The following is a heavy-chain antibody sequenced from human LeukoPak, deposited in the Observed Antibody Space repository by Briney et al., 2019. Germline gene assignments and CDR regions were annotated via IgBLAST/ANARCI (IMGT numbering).Heavy chain of an antibody. CDR3: AKLITYYYGSGPFLSFDY. CDR1: GFTFSSYA. J-gene: IGHJ4*02. D-gene: IGHD3-10*01. CDR2: ISGSGGST. Sequence: GGSLRLSCAASGFTFSSYAMSWVRQAPGKGLEWVSAISGSGGSTYYADSVKGRFTISRDNSKNTLYLQMNSLRAEDTAVYYCAKLITYYYGSGPFLSFDYWGQGTLVTVSS. V-gene: IGHV3-23*01.